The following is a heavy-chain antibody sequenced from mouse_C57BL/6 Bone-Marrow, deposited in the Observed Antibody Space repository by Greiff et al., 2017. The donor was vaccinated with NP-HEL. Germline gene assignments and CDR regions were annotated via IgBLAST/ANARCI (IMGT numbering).Heavy chain of an antibody. CDR2: IYPGSGST. D-gene: IGHD2-4*01. CDR1: GYTFTSYW. V-gene: IGHV1-55*01. Sequence: QVQLQQPGAELVKPGASVKMSCKASGYTFTSYWITWVKQRPGQGLEWIGDIYPGSGSTNYNEKFKSKATLTVDTSSSTAYMQLSSLTSEDSAVYYCARYDYGPAWFAYWGQGTLVTVSA. CDR3: ARYDYGPAWFAY. J-gene: IGHJ3*01.